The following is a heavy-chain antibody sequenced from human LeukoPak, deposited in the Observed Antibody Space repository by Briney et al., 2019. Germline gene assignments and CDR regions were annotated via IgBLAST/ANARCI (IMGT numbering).Heavy chain of an antibody. Sequence: ASVKVSCKASGYTFTSYGISWVRQAPGQGLEWMGWISAYNGNTNYAQKLQGRVTMTTDTSTSTACMELRSLRSDDTAVYYCARDLGYCSGGSCYFSYYYGMDVWGQGTTVTVSS. D-gene: IGHD2-15*01. V-gene: IGHV1-18*01. CDR2: ISAYNGNT. J-gene: IGHJ6*02. CDR3: ARDLGYCSGGSCYFSYYYGMDV. CDR1: GYTFTSYG.